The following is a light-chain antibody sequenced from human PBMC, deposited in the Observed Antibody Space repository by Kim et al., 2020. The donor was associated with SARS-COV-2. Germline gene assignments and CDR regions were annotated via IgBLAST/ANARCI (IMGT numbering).Light chain of an antibody. Sequence: SYELTQPPAVSVSPGQTATITCSADKLGNTYVSWYQVRPGQSPLLVISVDRQRPSWIPERFSGANPGNTATLIISETQVTDEADHYCLVWGRGSGVVFGG. CDR2: VDR. J-gene: IGLJ2*01. CDR1: KLGNTY. CDR3: LVWGRGSGVV. V-gene: IGLV3-1*01.